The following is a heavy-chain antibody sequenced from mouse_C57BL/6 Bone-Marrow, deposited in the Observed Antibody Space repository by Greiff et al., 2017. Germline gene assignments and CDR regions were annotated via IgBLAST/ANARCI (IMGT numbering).Heavy chain of an antibody. Sequence: VQLQQSGPGLVQPSQSLSITCTVSGFSLTSYGVHWVRQSPGKGLEWLGVIWSGGSTGYNAAFISRLSISKDNSKRQVFFKMNSLQADDTAIYYCARNGGRTSFDYWGQGTTLTVSS. V-gene: IGHV2-2*01. CDR3: ARNGGRTSFDY. CDR1: GFSLTSYG. J-gene: IGHJ2*01. CDR2: IWSGGST.